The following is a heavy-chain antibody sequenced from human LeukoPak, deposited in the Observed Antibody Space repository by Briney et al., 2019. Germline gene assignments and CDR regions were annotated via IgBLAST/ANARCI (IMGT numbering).Heavy chain of an antibody. CDR3: AKDFLIAVAGTIDY. V-gene: IGHV3-23*01. D-gene: IGHD6-19*01. J-gene: IGHJ4*02. CDR1: GFTFSSHA. CDR2: ISGRGGST. Sequence: GGSLGLPGAASGFTFSSHAMSGARQPPGKGREGVSAISGRGGSTYYADSVKGRFTISRDNSKNTLYLQMNSLRAEDTAVYYCAKDFLIAVAGTIDYWGQGTLVTVSS.